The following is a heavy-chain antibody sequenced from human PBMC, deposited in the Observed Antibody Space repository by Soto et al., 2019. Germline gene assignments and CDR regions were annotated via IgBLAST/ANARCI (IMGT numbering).Heavy chain of an antibody. CDR1: GYXFTRYL. CDR3: ARRNTIFRFDI. CDR2: IYPGDSDT. V-gene: IGHV5-51*01. Sequence: EXLKSSCKSSGYXFTRYLVVWVRQMTGKGLEWMGIIYPGDSDTRYSPSFQGKVTISADKSISTAYLKRSSLKASDTAMYYCARRNTIFRFDIWGQGTMATVSS. D-gene: IGHD3-9*01. J-gene: IGHJ3*02.